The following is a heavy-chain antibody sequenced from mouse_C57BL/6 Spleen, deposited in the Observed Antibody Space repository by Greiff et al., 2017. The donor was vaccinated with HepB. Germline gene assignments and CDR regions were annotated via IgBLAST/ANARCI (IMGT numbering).Heavy chain of an antibody. Sequence: QVQLQQSGAELVRPGSSVKLSCKASGYTFTSYWMHWVKQRPIQGLEWIGNIDPSDSETHYNQKFKDKATLTVDKSSSTAYMQLSSLTSEDSAVYYCARVPYYSNFYYFDYWGQGTTLTVSS. CDR1: GYTFTSYW. V-gene: IGHV1-52*01. D-gene: IGHD2-5*01. CDR2: IDPSDSET. J-gene: IGHJ2*01. CDR3: ARVPYYSNFYYFDY.